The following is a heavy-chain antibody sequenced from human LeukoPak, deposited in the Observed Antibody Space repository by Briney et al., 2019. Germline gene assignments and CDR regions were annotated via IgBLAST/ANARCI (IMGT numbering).Heavy chain of an antibody. D-gene: IGHD6-19*01. Sequence: GESLKISCKGSGYSFTSYWIGWVRQMPGKGLEWMGIIYPGDSDTRYSPSFQGQVTISADKSISTAYLQWSSLKASDTAMYYCARQVAVAFLHGAFDIWGQGTMVTVPS. CDR1: GYSFTSYW. V-gene: IGHV5-51*01. CDR3: ARQVAVAFLHGAFDI. CDR2: IYPGDSDT. J-gene: IGHJ3*02.